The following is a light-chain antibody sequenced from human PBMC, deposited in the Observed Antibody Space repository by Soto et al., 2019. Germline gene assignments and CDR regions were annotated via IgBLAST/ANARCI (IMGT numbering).Light chain of an antibody. J-gene: IGLJ2*01. Sequence: QSALTQPASVSGSPGQSITISCTGTSSDVGGHNFVSWYQHRPGKAPKLIISDVSSRPSGISDRFSGSKSGNTASLTISGLQADDESHYYCSSYTNNKNVIFGGGTKLTVL. CDR3: SSYTNNKNVI. CDR1: SSDVGGHNF. V-gene: IGLV2-14*03. CDR2: DVS.